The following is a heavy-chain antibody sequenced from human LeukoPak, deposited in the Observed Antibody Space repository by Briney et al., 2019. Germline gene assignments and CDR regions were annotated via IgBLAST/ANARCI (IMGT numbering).Heavy chain of an antibody. CDR2: IYYSGST. Sequence: SQTLSLTCTVSGGSISSGGCYWSWIRQHPGKGLEWTGYIYYSGSTYYNPSLKSRVTISVDTSKNQFSLKLSSVTAADTAVYYCAREYCSSTSCSLDYWGQGTLVTVSS. CDR3: AREYCSSTSCSLDY. CDR1: GGSISSGGCY. D-gene: IGHD2-2*01. J-gene: IGHJ4*02. V-gene: IGHV4-31*03.